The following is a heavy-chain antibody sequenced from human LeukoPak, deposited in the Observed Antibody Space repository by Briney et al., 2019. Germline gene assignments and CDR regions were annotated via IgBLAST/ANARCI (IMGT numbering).Heavy chain of an antibody. J-gene: IGHJ6*03. CDR1: VGSISSYY. Sequence: SETLSLTCTFSVGSISSYYWSWIRQPPGKGLEGIGYIYYSGSTNYNPSLKSRVTISVDTSKNQFSLKLSSVTAADTAVYYCARTTEGGYTYDYFYYYYMDVWGKGTTVTISS. D-gene: IGHD5-18*01. CDR2: IYYSGST. CDR3: ARTTEGGYTYDYFYYYYMDV. V-gene: IGHV4-59*01.